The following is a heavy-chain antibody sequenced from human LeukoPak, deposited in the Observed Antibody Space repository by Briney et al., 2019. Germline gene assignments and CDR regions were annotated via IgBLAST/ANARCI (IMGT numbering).Heavy chain of an antibody. V-gene: IGHV4-34*01. Sequence: PSETLSLTCAVYGGSFSGYYWSWIRQPPGKGLEWIGEINHSGSTNYNPSLKSRVTISVDTSKNQFSLKLSSVTAADTAVYYCARARYDFWSDRWGDYYMDVGGKGTTVTVSS. CDR1: GGSFSGYY. J-gene: IGHJ6*03. CDR3: ARARYDFWSDRWGDYYMDV. CDR2: INHSGST. D-gene: IGHD3-3*01.